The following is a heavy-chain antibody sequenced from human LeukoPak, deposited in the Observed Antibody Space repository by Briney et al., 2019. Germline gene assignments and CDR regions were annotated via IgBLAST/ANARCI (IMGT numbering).Heavy chain of an antibody. D-gene: IGHD3-16*01. CDR2: IYHSGNT. CDR1: IYSISTGYY. Sequence: SETLSLTCTVSIYSISTGYYWGWIRHPPGKGLEWIGSIYHSGNTYYNPSLKSRVTISVDTSKNQFSLKLSSVTAADTAVYYCAREMIEKAFDYWGQGTLVTVSS. J-gene: IGHJ4*02. V-gene: IGHV4-38-2*02. CDR3: AREMIEKAFDY.